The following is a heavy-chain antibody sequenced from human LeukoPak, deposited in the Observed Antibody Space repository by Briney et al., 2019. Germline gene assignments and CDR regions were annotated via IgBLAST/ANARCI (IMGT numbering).Heavy chain of an antibody. CDR3: WRSGFGPRYYFDY. D-gene: IGHD3-10*01. CDR2: IQTDGSEN. CDR1: ALTFSTIW. Sequence: GRSLRLSCAASALTFSTIWMTWVSQADRKGLAWVANIQTDGSENFHVDSVKGRFTIFRDNAKNSLYLQMNSLRVEDTAVYYCWRSGFGPRYYFDYWGQGTLVTVSS. V-gene: IGHV3-7*01. J-gene: IGHJ4*02.